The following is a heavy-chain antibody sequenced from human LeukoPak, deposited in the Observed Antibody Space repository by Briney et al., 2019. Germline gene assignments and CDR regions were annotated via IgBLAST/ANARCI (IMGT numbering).Heavy chain of an antibody. V-gene: IGHV1-69*13. CDR3: ASEWEPHYYYYYMDV. D-gene: IGHD1-26*01. Sequence: SVKVSCKASGGTFSSYAISWVRQAPGQGLEWMGGIIPIFGTANYAQKFQGRVTITADESTSTAYMELSSLRSEDTAVYYCASEWEPHYYYYYMDVWGKGTTVTVSS. J-gene: IGHJ6*03. CDR2: IIPIFGTA. CDR1: GGTFSSYA.